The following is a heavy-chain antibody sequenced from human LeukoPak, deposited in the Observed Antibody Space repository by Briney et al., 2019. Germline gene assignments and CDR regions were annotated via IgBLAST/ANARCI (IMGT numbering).Heavy chain of an antibody. V-gene: IGHV3-48*03. CDR1: GFTFSSYE. CDR2: ISSSGSTI. Sequence: PGGSLRLSCAASGFTFSSYEMNWVRQAPGKGLEWVSYISSSGSTIYYADSVKGRFTISRDNAKNSLFLQMSSPRDEDTAVYYCARDRGQLVIPFFFDYWGQGILVTVSS. D-gene: IGHD3-9*01. J-gene: IGHJ4*02. CDR3: ARDRGQLVIPFFFDY.